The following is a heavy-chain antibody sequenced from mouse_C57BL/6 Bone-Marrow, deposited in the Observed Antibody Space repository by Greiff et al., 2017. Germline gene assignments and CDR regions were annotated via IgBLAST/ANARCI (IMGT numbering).Heavy chain of an antibody. J-gene: IGHJ3*01. V-gene: IGHV1-82*01. CDR1: GYAFSSSW. Sequence: QVQLQQSGPELVKPGASVKISCKASGYAFSSSWMNWVKQRPGTGLEWIGRIYPGDGDTKYNGKFKGKATLTADKASSTAYMHLSSLTSEDSAVYFCAREGDGTPFAYWGQGTLVTVSA. CDR2: IYPGDGDT. CDR3: AREGDGTPFAY. D-gene: IGHD1-1*01.